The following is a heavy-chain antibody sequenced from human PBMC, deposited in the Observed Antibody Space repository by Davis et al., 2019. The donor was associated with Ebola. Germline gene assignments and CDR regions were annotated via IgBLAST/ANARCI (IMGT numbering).Heavy chain of an antibody. J-gene: IGHJ4*02. D-gene: IGHD6-6*01. CDR2: ITGSADTT. Sequence: GESLKISCAASGFTFSSYAMSWVRQAPGKGLEWVSAITGSADTTYYADSMKGRFTISRDNSKNTLYLQMNSLRAEDTAVYYCAKDTIAARPHPRGYFDYWGQGTLVTVSS. CDR3: AKDTIAARPHPRGYFDY. CDR1: GFTFSSYA. V-gene: IGHV3-23*01.